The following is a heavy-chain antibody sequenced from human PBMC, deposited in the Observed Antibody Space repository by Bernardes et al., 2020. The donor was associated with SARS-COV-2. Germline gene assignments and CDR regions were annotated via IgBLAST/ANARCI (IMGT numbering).Heavy chain of an antibody. Sequence: GGSLRVSCAASGFTFSDYYMSWIRQAPGKGLECVSYITHSGSTIYHADSVKGRFTISRDNAKNSLYLQMNSLRAEDTAVYYCARYRGYCSGGTCYAYYFDYWGQGSLVTVSS. D-gene: IGHD2-15*01. J-gene: IGHJ4*02. CDR3: ARYRGYCSGGTCYAYYFDY. CDR2: ITHSGSTI. CDR1: GFTFSDYY. V-gene: IGHV3-11*01.